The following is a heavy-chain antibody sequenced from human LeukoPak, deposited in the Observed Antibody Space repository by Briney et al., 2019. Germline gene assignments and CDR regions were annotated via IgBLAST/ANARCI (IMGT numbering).Heavy chain of an antibody. V-gene: IGHV3-23*01. D-gene: IGHD3-3*01. J-gene: IGHJ6*03. Sequence: GTLRLSCAASGFTFSSYAMSWVRQAPGKGLEWVSAISGSGGSTYYADSVKGRFTISRDNSKNTLYLQMNSLRAEDTAVYYCAKDLWSGYYSTYYYYMDVWGKGTTVTVSS. CDR2: ISGSGGST. CDR3: AKDLWSGYYSTYYYYMDV. CDR1: GFTFSSYA.